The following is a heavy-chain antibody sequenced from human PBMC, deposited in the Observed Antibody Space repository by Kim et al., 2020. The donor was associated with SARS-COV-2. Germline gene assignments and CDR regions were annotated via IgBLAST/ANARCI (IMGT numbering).Heavy chain of an antibody. Sequence: GGSLRLSCAASGFTFSSYAMHWVRQAPGKGLEWVAVISYDGSNKYYADSVKGRFTISRDNSKNTLYLKMNSLRAEDTAVYYCARSVEWELLGCFYYWGQGTLVTVSS. J-gene: IGHJ4*02. CDR3: ARSVEWELLGCFYY. CDR1: GFTFSSYA. D-gene: IGHD1-26*01. V-gene: IGHV3-30*04. CDR2: ISYDGSNK.